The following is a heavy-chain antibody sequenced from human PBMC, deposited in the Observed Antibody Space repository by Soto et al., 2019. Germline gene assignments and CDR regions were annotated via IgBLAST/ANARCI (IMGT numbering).Heavy chain of an antibody. D-gene: IGHD2-2*01. CDR1: GGSITTSGDY. CDR2: ISHSGIT. Sequence: SEALSLTCTVSGGSITTSGDYWSWIRQHPGKGLEWIGYISHSGITEYHPSLKSRLTISVDTSKNQFSLKLSSVTAADTAVYYCARIPSLTAARGGMDVRGQGTTVTVSS. J-gene: IGHJ6*02. CDR3: ARIPSLTAARGGMDV. V-gene: IGHV4-30-4*01.